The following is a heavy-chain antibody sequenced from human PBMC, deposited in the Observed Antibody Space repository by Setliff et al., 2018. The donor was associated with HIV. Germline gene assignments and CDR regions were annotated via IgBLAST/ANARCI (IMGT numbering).Heavy chain of an antibody. CDR1: SGSISSSNW. V-gene: IGHV4-4*02. Sequence: KPSETLSLTCAVSSGSISSSNWWSWVRQPPGKELEWIGEIYHSGSTNYNPSLKSRITLSVDTSENQFALKLASVTAADTAVYYCARGFTIFGVGFSADPTGNWFDPWGQGTLVTVSS. J-gene: IGHJ5*02. CDR2: IYHSGST. CDR3: ARGFTIFGVGFSADPTGNWFDP. D-gene: IGHD3-3*01.